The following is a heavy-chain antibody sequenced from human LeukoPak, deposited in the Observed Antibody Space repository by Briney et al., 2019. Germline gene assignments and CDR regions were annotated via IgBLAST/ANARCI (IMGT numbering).Heavy chain of an antibody. J-gene: IGHJ4*02. CDR1: GGTFRRYT. D-gene: IGHD3-10*01. V-gene: IGHV1-69*02. CDR2: IIPILGIA. CDR3: ASALGSYYGSGSPTTY. Sequence: SVNVSCKASGGTFRRYTIRWVRQAPGQGLEWMGRIIPILGIANYAQKFQGRVTITADKSTSTAYMELSSLRSEDTAVYYCASALGSYYGSGSPTTYWGQGTLVTVSS.